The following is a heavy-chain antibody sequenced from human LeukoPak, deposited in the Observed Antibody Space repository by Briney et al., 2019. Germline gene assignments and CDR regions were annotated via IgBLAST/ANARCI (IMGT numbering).Heavy chain of an antibody. J-gene: IGHJ4*02. CDR1: GFTFSSYN. D-gene: IGHD3-22*01. V-gene: IGHV3-23*01. Sequence: PGGSLRLSCAASGFTFSSYNMNWVRQAPGKGLEWVSAISGSGGSTYYADSVKGRFTISRDNSKNTLYLQMNSLRAEDTAVYYCAKDLHSFYDSSPHWGQGTLVTVSS. CDR2: ISGSGGST. CDR3: AKDLHSFYDSSPH.